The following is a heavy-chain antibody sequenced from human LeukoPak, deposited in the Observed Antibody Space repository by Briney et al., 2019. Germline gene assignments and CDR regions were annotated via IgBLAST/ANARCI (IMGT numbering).Heavy chain of an antibody. Sequence: GESLRLSCAASGFTFSSYAMHWVRQAPGKGLEWVAVISYDGSNKYYADSVKGRFTISRDNSKNTLYLQMNSLRAEDTAVYYCARDGNGYYYWGQGTLVTVSS. CDR3: ARDGNGYYY. D-gene: IGHD5-18*01. V-gene: IGHV3-30-3*01. CDR1: GFTFSSYA. CDR2: ISYDGSNK. J-gene: IGHJ4*02.